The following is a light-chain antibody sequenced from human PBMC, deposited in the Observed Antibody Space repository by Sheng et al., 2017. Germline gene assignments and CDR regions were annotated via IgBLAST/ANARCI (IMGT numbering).Light chain of an antibody. CDR2: KAS. V-gene: IGKV1-5*03. CDR3: LQYDTYPGDF. J-gene: IGKJ2*01. CDR1: QTISSW. Sequence: DIQMTQSPSTLSASVGDRVTVACRASQTISSWLAWYQQKPGKAPKLLIYKASSLESGVPSRFSGGGSGTEFTLTISSLQPDDFATYYCLQYDTYPGDFLGQGTQGWRSN.